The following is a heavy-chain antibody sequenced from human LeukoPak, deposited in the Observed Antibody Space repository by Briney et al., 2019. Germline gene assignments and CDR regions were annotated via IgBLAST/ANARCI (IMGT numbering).Heavy chain of an antibody. J-gene: IGHJ4*02. D-gene: IGHD5-12*01. V-gene: IGHV1-18*01. CDR3: ARDCGYQCLFDY. Sequence: GASVKVSCKASGYSFSNYGISWVRQAPGQGLEWMGWISGYNGNTNYAQKFQGRDTMTTDTSTSTAYMELRSLRSDDTAVYYCARDCGYQCLFDYWGQGTLVTVSS. CDR2: ISGYNGNT. CDR1: GYSFSNYG.